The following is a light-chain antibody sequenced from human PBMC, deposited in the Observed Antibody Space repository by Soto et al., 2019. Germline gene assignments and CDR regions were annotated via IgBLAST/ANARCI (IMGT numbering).Light chain of an antibody. J-gene: IGKJ4*01. Sequence: DIVLTQTPLSSPVTLGQPASISCRSSQSLVHSDGNTYLNWLQQRPGQPPRLLIYEVSNRFSGVPDRFSGSGAGIDFTLEISRVEAEDVGVYYCMQTTQFPLTFGGGTKVDIK. CDR2: EVS. V-gene: IGKV2-24*01. CDR1: QSLVHSDGNTY. CDR3: MQTTQFPLT.